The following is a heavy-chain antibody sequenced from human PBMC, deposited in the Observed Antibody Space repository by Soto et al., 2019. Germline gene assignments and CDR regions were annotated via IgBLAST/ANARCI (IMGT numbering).Heavy chain of an antibody. Sequence: SETLSLTCTVSGGSMRSYYWSWIRQPPGKGLEWIGRIYYSGGANYNPSLESRVTISVDKPKNNFPLKLTSVTAADTAVYYCARDGDHDYFYGMDIWGQGTTVTVSS. CDR1: GGSMRSYY. CDR2: IYYSGGA. D-gene: IGHD3-3*01. V-gene: IGHV4-59*01. J-gene: IGHJ6*02. CDR3: ARDGDHDYFYGMDI.